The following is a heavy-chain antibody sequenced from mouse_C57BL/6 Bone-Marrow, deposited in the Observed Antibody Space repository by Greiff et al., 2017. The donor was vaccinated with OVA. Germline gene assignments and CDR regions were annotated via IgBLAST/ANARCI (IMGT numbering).Heavy chain of an antibody. J-gene: IGHJ3*01. CDR3: ARETAY. CDR1: GYTFTSYG. Sequence: VKLVESGAELARPGASVKLSCKASGYTFTSYGISWVKQRTGQGLEWIGEIYPRSGNTYYNEKFKGKATLTADKSPSTAYMELRSLTSEDSAVYFCARETAYWGQGTLVTVSA. CDR2: IYPRSGNT. V-gene: IGHV1-81*01.